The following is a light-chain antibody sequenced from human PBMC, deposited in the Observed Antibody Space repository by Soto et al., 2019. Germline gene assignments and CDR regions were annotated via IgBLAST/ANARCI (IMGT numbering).Light chain of an antibody. J-gene: IGLJ3*02. V-gene: IGLV2-14*03. CDR3: SSDTGSSTWV. CDR2: DVT. Sequence: QSALTQPASVSGSPGQSITISCTGTSSDVGGYKYVSWYQQHPGKAPKLMIYDVTNRPSGVSNRFSGSKSGNTASLTISGLQAEDEADYYCSSDTGSSTWVFGGGTKLTVL. CDR1: SSDVGGYKY.